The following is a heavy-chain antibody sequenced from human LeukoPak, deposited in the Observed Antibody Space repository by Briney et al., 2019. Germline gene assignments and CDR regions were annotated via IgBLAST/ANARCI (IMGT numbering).Heavy chain of an antibody. J-gene: IGHJ4*02. CDR1: GFTFSSYE. V-gene: IGHV3-48*03. CDR2: ISSSGSTI. CDR3: AKDHGSSGWFYYFDY. Sequence: PGGSLRLSCAASGFTFSSYEMNWARQAPGKGLEWVSYISSSGSTIYYADSVKGRFTISRDNSKNTLYLQMNSLRAEDTAVYYCAKDHGSSGWFYYFDYWGQGTLVTVSS. D-gene: IGHD6-19*01.